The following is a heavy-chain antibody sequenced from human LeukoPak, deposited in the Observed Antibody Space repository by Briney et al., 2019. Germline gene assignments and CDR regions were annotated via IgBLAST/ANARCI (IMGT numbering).Heavy chain of an antibody. CDR2: ISSSRTTI. CDR1: GFTFSSYN. Sequence: GGSMRLSCAASGFTFSSYNMNWVRQAPGKGLEWVSYISSSRTTIFYADSVKGRFTISRDNAKNSLFLQMTSLRDEDTAVYYCARDSPGWGAFDVWGQGTMVTVSS. J-gene: IGHJ3*01. D-gene: IGHD1-26*01. CDR3: ARDSPGWGAFDV. V-gene: IGHV3-48*02.